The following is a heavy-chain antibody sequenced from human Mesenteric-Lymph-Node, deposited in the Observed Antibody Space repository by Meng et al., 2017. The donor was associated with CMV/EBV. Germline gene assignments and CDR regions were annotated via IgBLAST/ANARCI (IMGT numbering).Heavy chain of an antibody. Sequence: GESLKISCTGSGFIFSNYALSWVRQAPGKGLEWVGCIRSKDYWGTREYAASVSGRFTISRDDSKSIVYLQMNSLKTEDTAIYYCTKDLTLPNYASDIWGQGTMVTVSS. V-gene: IGHV3-49*04. CDR1: GFIFSNYA. CDR3: TKDLTLPNYASDI. J-gene: IGHJ3*02. CDR2: IRSKDYWGTR. D-gene: IGHD1-1*01.